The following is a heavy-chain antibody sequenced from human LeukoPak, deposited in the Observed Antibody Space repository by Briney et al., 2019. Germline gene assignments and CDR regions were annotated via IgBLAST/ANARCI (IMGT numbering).Heavy chain of an antibody. CDR3: VKLRTGTATNFDY. J-gene: IGHJ4*02. CDR2: ISGAGGST. CDR1: GFIFNSFA. Sequence: GGSLRLSCAASGFIFNSFAMSWVRQAPGKGLGWVSGISGAGGSTYYADSVKGRFTISRDNSKDTLYLQMNSPRAEDTAIYYCVKLRTGTATNFDYWGQGTLVTVSS. D-gene: IGHD1-1*01. V-gene: IGHV3-23*01.